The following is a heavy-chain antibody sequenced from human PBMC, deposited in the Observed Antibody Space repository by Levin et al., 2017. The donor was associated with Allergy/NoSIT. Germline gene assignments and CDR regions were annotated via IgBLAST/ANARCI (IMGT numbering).Heavy chain of an antibody. J-gene: IGHJ4*02. D-gene: IGHD3-16*01. CDR3: VRSFFDKIWGSPPTHVEV. CDR1: GFSLTPGVG. V-gene: IGHV2-5*02. Sequence: SGPTLVKPTQTLTLTCTFSGFSLTPGVGVGWIRQPPGKALEWLALIYWDNDKSYSPSLETRLSVTKDSPRNRVVLTMTNMDPVDTAKYFCVRSFFDKIWGSPPTHVEVWGPGTPVTVSS. CDR2: IYWDNDK.